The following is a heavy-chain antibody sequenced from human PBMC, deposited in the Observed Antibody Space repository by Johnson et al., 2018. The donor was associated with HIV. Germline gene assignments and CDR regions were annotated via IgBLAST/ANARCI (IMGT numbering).Heavy chain of an antibody. D-gene: IGHD2-15*01. J-gene: IGHJ3*02. CDR2: IKQDGSEK. CDR3: SRRIVVAARGYWAADI. V-gene: IGHV3-7*05. Sequence: VQLVESGGGLVQPGGSLRLSCTASGFTFSTYWMSWVRQAPGKGLEWVANIKQDGSEKYYVDSVKGRFTISRDNTKNSLYLQMNSLRAEDTAVYYCSRRIVVAARGYWAADIWGHGTLVTVSS. CDR1: GFTFSTYW.